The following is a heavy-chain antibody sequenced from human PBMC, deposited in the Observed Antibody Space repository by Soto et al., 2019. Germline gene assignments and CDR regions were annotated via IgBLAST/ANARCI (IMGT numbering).Heavy chain of an antibody. J-gene: IGHJ6*02. V-gene: IGHV3-33*01. CDR3: ARDWNGMDV. CDR2: IWYDGSNK. D-gene: IGHD3-3*01. CDR1: GFTFSSYG. Sequence: QMQLVESGGGVVQPGRSLRLSCAASGFTFSSYGIHWVRQAPGKGLEWVAVIWYDGSNKYYADSVKGRFSISRDNSKNTVHLQMNSLTAEDTAEYHCARDWNGMDVWGQGTTVTVSS.